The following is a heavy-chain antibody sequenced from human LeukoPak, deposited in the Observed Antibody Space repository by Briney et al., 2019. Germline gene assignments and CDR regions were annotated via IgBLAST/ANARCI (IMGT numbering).Heavy chain of an antibody. V-gene: IGHV3-30-3*01. CDR1: GFTFSSYA. J-gene: IGHJ4*02. Sequence: GGSLRLSCAASGFTFSSYAMHWVCQAPGKGLEWVAVISYDGSNKYYADSVKGRFTISRDNSKNTLYLQMNSLRAEDTAVYYCARDQYCSSTSCSVVYFDYWGQGTLVTVSS. D-gene: IGHD2-2*01. CDR3: ARDQYCSSTSCSVVYFDY. CDR2: ISYDGSNK.